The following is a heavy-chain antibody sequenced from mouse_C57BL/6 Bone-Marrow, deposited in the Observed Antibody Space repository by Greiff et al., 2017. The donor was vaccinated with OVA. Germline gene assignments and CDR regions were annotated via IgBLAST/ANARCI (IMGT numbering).Heavy chain of an antibody. J-gene: IGHJ3*01. Sequence: EVHLVESGGGLVQPGGSLSLSCAASGFTFTDYYMSWVRQPPGKALEWLGFIRNKANGYTTEYSASVKGRFTISRDNSQSILYLQMNALRAEDSATYYCARDGYYERFAYWGQGTLVTVSA. D-gene: IGHD2-3*01. CDR1: GFTFTDYY. CDR3: ARDGYYERFAY. CDR2: IRNKANGYTT. V-gene: IGHV7-3*01.